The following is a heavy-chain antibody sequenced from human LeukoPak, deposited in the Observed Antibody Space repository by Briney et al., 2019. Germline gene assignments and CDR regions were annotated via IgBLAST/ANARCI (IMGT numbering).Heavy chain of an antibody. Sequence: ASVKVSCKASGYTFTSYYMHWVRQAPGQGLEWMGIINPSGGSTSYAQKFQGRVTMTRDTSTSTVYMELSSLRSEDTAVYYCATEGPYYYGSGSFDYWGQGTLVTVSS. CDR3: ATEGPYYYGSGSFDY. D-gene: IGHD3-10*01. J-gene: IGHJ4*02. CDR1: GYTFTSYY. CDR2: INPSGGST. V-gene: IGHV1-46*01.